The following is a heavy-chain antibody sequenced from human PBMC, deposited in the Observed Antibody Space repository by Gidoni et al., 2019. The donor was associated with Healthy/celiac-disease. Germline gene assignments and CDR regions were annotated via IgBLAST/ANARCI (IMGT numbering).Heavy chain of an antibody. J-gene: IGHJ4*02. Sequence: QVQLVQSGAEVKKPGASVKVSCKASGYTSTSYDPNWVRQATGQGLEWMGWMNPNSGNTGYAQKFQGRVTMTRNTSISTGYMELSSLRSEDTAVYYCARGLGYCSGGRCYSGLSPVDYWGQGTLVTVSS. CDR3: ARGLGYCSGGRCYSGLSPVDY. CDR2: MNPNSGNT. D-gene: IGHD2-15*01. V-gene: IGHV1-8*01. CDR1: GYTSTSYD.